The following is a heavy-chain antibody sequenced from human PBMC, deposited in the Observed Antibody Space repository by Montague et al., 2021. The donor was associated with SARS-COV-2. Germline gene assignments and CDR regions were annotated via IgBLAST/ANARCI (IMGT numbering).Heavy chain of an antibody. CDR2: TYYRSKWYT. Sequence: CAISGDSVSSNSAAWNWIRQSPSGGLEWLGRTYYRSKWYTDYAFSVKTRITITPDTSNNQFSLHLNSVTPEDTAVYYCAREGTVPGPRGIYFDDWGQGTLVTVSS. V-gene: IGHV6-1*01. D-gene: IGHD1-1*01. J-gene: IGHJ4*02. CDR3: AREGTVPGPRGIYFDD. CDR1: GDSVSSNSAA.